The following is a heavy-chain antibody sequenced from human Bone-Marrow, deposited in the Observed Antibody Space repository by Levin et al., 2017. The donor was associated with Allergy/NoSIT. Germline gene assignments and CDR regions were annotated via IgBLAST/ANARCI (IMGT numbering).Heavy chain of an antibody. CDR1: GYTFTGYY. D-gene: IGHD2-2*01. Sequence: GESLKISCKASGYTFTGYYMHWVRQAPGQGLEWMGWINPNSGGTNYAQKFQGRVTMTRDTSISTAYMELSRLRSDDTAVYYCARAGRIVVVPAAITGYWGQGTLVTVSS. CDR2: INPNSGGT. CDR3: ARAGRIVVVPAAITGY. J-gene: IGHJ4*02. V-gene: IGHV1-2*02.